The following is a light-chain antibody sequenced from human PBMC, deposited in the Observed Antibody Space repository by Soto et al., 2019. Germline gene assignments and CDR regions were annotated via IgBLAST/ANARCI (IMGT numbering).Light chain of an antibody. J-gene: IGLJ2*01. CDR3: CSYAGSSTVV. CDR1: SSDVGSYNL. CDR2: EGS. V-gene: IGLV2-23*01. Sequence: QSVLTQPASVSGSPGQSITISCTGTSSDVGSYNLVSWYQQHPGKAPKLLISEGSKRPSGVSNRFSGSKSGNPASLTISGLQAEDEADYYCCSYAGSSTVVFGGGTKLTVL.